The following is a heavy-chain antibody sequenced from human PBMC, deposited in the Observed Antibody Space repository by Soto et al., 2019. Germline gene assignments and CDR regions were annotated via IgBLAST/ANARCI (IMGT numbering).Heavy chain of an antibody. CDR3: AREKKGPGRFDY. CDR1: GFTFSSYA. V-gene: IGHV3-30-3*01. D-gene: IGHD2-15*01. Sequence: GGSLRLSCAASGFTFSSYAMHWVRQAPGKGLEWVAVISYDGSNKYYADSVKGRFTISRDNSKNTLYLQMNSLRAEDTAVYYCAREKKGPGRFDYWGQGTLVTVSS. CDR2: ISYDGSNK. J-gene: IGHJ4*02.